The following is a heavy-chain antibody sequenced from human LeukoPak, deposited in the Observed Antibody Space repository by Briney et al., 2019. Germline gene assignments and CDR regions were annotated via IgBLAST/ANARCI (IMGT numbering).Heavy chain of an antibody. CDR1: GFTFSSYV. D-gene: IGHD5-18*01. V-gene: IGHV3-23*01. CDR3: AKDSLQRGYSYGYSLYYGMDV. Sequence: PGGSLRLSCAASGFTFSSYVMSWVRQAPGKGLEWVSAISGSGGCTYYADCVKGRFTIYRDNSKNTLYLQMNSLRAEDTAVYYCAKDSLQRGYSYGYSLYYGMDVWGQGATVTVSS. J-gene: IGHJ6*02. CDR2: ISGSGGCT.